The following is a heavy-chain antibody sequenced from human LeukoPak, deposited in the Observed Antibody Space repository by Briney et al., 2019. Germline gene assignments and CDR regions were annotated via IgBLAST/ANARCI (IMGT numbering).Heavy chain of an antibody. D-gene: IGHD6-6*01. CDR1: GFTFSSYA. Sequence: PGGSLRLSCAASGFTFSSYAMSWVRQAPGKGLEWVSAISGSGGSTYYADSVKGRFTISRDNSKNTLYMQMNSLRAEDTAVYYCAKGSSRGNLFDYWGQGTLVTVSS. CDR2: ISGSGGST. V-gene: IGHV3-23*01. CDR3: AKGSSRGNLFDY. J-gene: IGHJ4*02.